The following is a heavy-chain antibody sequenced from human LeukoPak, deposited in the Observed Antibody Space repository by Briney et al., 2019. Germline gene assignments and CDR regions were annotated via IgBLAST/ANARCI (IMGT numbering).Heavy chain of an antibody. CDR1: GGSISSYY. D-gene: IGHD1-26*01. CDR3: ARRRIVGATSWFDP. V-gene: IGHV4-4*09. J-gene: IGHJ5*02. CDR2: IYTSGST. Sequence: SETLSLTCTVSGGSISSYYWSWIRQPPGKGLEWIGYIYTSGSTNYNPSLKSRVTVSVDTSKNQFSLKLSSVTAADTAVYYCARRRIVGATSWFDPWGQGTLVTVSS.